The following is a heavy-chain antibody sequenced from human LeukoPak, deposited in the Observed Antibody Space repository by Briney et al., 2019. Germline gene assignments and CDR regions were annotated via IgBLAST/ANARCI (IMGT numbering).Heavy chain of an antibody. CDR3: AKDREGYGDYYDY. CDR2: ISGSGSST. Sequence: GGSLRLSCAASGFTFSSYAMSWVRQAPGKGLEWVSAISGSGSSTYYADSVKGRFTISRDNSKNTLYLQMNSLRAEDTAVYYCAKDREGYGDYYDYWGQGTLVTVSS. J-gene: IGHJ4*02. D-gene: IGHD5-24*01. CDR1: GFTFSSYA. V-gene: IGHV3-23*01.